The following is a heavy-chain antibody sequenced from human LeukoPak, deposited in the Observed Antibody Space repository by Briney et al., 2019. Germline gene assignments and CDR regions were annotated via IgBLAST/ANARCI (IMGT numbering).Heavy chain of an antibody. Sequence: GGSLRLSCAASGFTFSNAWMSWVRQAPGKGLEWVSSISSSSSYIYYADSVKGRFTISRDNAKNSLYLQMNSLRAEDTAVYYCAREGALYCSSTSCWIFDYWGQGTLVTVSS. CDR3: AREGALYCSSTSCWIFDY. V-gene: IGHV3-21*01. CDR1: GFTFSNAW. J-gene: IGHJ4*02. CDR2: ISSSSSYI. D-gene: IGHD2-2*01.